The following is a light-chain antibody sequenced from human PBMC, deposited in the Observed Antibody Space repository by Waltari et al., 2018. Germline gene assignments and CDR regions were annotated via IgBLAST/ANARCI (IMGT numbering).Light chain of an antibody. Sequence: QSALTQPASVSASPGQSITIPCTGTSSDGGGYNYVSWYQQHPGKAPKLMIYDVSKRPSGVSNRFSGSKSGNTASLTISGLQAEDEADYYCSSYTSSSTYVFGTGTKVTVL. CDR3: SSYTSSSTYV. J-gene: IGLJ1*01. CDR1: SSDGGGYNY. V-gene: IGLV2-14*01. CDR2: DVS.